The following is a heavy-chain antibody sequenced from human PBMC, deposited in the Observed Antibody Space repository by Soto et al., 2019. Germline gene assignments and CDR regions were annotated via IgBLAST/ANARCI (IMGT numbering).Heavy chain of an antibody. CDR1: GYSISRGYY. D-gene: IGHD3-3*01. J-gene: IGHJ6*02. CDR3: ARRGFFYGMDV. V-gene: IGHV4-38-2*01. CDR2: IYHSGST. Sequence: SETLSLTCAVSGYSISRGYYWGWIRQPPGGGLEWIGSIYHSGSTYYNPSLKSRVTISVDTSKNQFSLKLSSVTAADAAVYYCARRGFFYGMDVWGQGTTVTVSS.